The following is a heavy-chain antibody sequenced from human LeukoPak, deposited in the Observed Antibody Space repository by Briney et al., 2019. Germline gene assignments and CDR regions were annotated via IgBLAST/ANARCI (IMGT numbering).Heavy chain of an antibody. J-gene: IGHJ4*02. Sequence: GGSLRLSCAASGFTFSIYAMHWVRQAPGKGLEWVAVISYDGSNKYYADSVKGRFTISRDDSKNTLYLQMNSLRAEDTAVYYCARDGLGIAVAGLFDYWGQGTLVTVSS. CDR1: GFTFSIYA. V-gene: IGHV3-30*04. CDR3: ARDGLGIAVAGLFDY. D-gene: IGHD6-19*01. CDR2: ISYDGSNK.